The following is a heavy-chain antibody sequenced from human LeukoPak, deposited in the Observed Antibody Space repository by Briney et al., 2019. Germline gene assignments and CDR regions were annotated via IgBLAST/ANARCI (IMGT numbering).Heavy chain of an antibody. CDR3: ARRVATIGGHFHY. J-gene: IGHJ4*02. D-gene: IGHD5-12*01. CDR2: INPNSGGT. Sequence: ASVKVSCKASGYTFTGYYMHWVRQAPGQGLEWMGWINPNSGGTNYAQKFQGRVTMTRDTSISTAYMELSRLRSNDTAVYYCARRVATIGGHFHYWGQGTLVTVSS. V-gene: IGHV1-2*02. CDR1: GYTFTGYY.